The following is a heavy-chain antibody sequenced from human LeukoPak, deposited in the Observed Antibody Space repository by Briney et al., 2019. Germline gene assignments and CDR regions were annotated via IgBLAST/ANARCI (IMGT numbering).Heavy chain of an antibody. Sequence: SQTLSLTCTVSGGSISSDDYYWSWIRQPPEKGLEWIGHITYSGSTDYSPSLRSRVTMSADTSKNQFSLKLNSVTAAESAMYFCARGGVGGYDYFDSWGQGTLVAVSS. CDR1: GGSISSDDYY. CDR2: ITYSGST. CDR3: ARGGVGGYDYFDS. J-gene: IGHJ4*02. D-gene: IGHD5-12*01. V-gene: IGHV4-30-4*01.